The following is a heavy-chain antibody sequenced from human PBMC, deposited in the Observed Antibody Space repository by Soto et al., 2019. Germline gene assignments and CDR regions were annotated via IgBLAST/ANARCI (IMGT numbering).Heavy chain of an antibody. D-gene: IGHD6-13*01. Sequence: PSETLSLTCTVSVGSVSSGSYYWSWIRQPPGKGLEWIGYIYYSGSTNYNPSLKSRVTISVDTSKNQFSLKLSSVTAADTAVYYCARIAAPRYYFDYWGQGTLVTVSS. V-gene: IGHV4-61*01. J-gene: IGHJ4*02. CDR1: VGSVSSGSYY. CDR3: ARIAAPRYYFDY. CDR2: IYYSGST.